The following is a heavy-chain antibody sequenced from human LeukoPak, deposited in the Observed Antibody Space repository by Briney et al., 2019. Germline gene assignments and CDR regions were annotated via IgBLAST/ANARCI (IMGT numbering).Heavy chain of an antibody. CDR1: GFTFSSYG. J-gene: IGHJ4*02. D-gene: IGHD5-24*01. Sequence: GRSLRLSCAASGFTFSSYGMHWVRQAPGKGLEWVAVISYDGSNKYYADSVKGRFTISRDNSKNTLYLQMNSLRAGDTAVYYCAKDVREMATIFDYWGQGTLVTVSS. CDR3: AKDVREMATIFDY. V-gene: IGHV3-30*18. CDR2: ISYDGSNK.